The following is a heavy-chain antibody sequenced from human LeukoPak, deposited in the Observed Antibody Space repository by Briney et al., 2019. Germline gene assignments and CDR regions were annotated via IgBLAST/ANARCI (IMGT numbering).Heavy chain of an antibody. V-gene: IGHV3-7*01. CDR1: GFTFSSYW. CDR2: IKQDGSEK. Sequence: GGSLRLSCAAFGFTFSSYWMSWVRQAPGKGLEWVANIKQDGSEKYYVDSVKGRFTISRDNAKNSLYLQMNSLRAEDTAVYYCARVLWLYSSSWILGGFDIWGQGTMVTVSS. D-gene: IGHD6-13*01. CDR3: ARVLWLYSSSWILGGFDI. J-gene: IGHJ3*02.